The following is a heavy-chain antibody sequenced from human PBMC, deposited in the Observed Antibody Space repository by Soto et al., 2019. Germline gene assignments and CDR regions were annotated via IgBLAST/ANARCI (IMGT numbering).Heavy chain of an antibody. CDR2: ISSSSTI. J-gene: IGHJ4*02. D-gene: IGHD2-21*01. Sequence: EVQLVESGGGLVQPGGSLRLSCAASGFTFSSYSMNWVRQAPGKGLAWVSYISSSSTIYYADSVKGRFTISRDNAKNSLYLQMTSLRDEDTAVYYCAREREGYTYYDYWGQGTLVTVSS. V-gene: IGHV3-48*02. CDR3: AREREGYTYYDY. CDR1: GFTFSSYS.